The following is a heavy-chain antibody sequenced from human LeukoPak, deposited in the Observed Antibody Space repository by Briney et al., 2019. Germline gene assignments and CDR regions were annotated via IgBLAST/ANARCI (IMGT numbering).Heavy chain of an antibody. D-gene: IGHD6-19*01. CDR3: ARFSSGWYPNFDY. Sequence: SETLSLTCTVSGGSISAYYWSWIRQPPGKGLEWIGSIYYTGTTNYNPSLTGRVTISVDTSKNQFSLKVSSVTAADTAVYYCARFSSGWYPNFDYWGQGTLVTVSS. CDR2: IYYTGTT. V-gene: IGHV4-59*01. CDR1: GGSISAYY. J-gene: IGHJ4*02.